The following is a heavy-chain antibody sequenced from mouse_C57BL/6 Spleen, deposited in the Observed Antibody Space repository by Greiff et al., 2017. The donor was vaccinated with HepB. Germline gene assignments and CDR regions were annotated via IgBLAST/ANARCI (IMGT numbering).Heavy chain of an antibody. Sequence: DVKLVESGGGLVQPGESLKLSCESNEYEFPSHDMSWVRKTPEKRLELVAAINSDGGSTYYPDTMERRFIISRDNTKKTLYLQMSSLRSEDTALYYCARHRDYYGSSSGYFDVWGTGTTVTVSS. CDR3: ARHRDYYGSSSGYFDV. CDR1: EYEFPSHD. CDR2: INSDGGST. V-gene: IGHV5-2*01. D-gene: IGHD1-1*01. J-gene: IGHJ1*03.